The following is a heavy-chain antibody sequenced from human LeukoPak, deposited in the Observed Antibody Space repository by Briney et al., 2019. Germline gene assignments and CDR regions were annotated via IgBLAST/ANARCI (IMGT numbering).Heavy chain of an antibody. J-gene: IGHJ6*04. D-gene: IGHD3-10*02. CDR1: GFTFSSYE. Sequence: GGSLRLSCAASGFTFSSYEMNWVRQAPGKGLEWVSYISSSGSPIYYGGSVKGRFTISRDNAKNSLYLQMNSLRAEDTAVYYCAELGITMIGGVWGKGTTVTISS. CDR2: ISSSGSPI. CDR3: AELGITMIGGV. V-gene: IGHV3-48*03.